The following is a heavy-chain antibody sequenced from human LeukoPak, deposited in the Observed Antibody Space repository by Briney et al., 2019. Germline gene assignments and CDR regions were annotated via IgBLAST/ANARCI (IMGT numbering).Heavy chain of an antibody. D-gene: IGHD1-26*01. J-gene: IGHJ4*02. V-gene: IGHV3-23*01. Sequence: PGGSLRLSCTASGFTFNNNAMSWVRQAPGKGLEWVSAISNNGGSTYYADSVKGRFTISRDNSKNTLYLQMNSLRAEDTAVYYCAKDRNILVGATDYWGQGTLVTVSS. CDR3: AKDRNILVGATDY. CDR2: ISNNGGST. CDR1: GFTFNNNA.